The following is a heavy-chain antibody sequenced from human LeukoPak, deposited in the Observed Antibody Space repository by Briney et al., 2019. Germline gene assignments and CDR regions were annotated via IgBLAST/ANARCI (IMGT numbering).Heavy chain of an antibody. D-gene: IGHD2-2*02. CDR3: ARSCSSTSCYIDAFDI. CDR2: ISSSSYI. V-gene: IGHV3-21*01. Sequence: GGSLRLSCAASGFTFSSYSMNWVRQAPGKGLEWVSSISSSSYIYYADSVKGRFTISRDNAKNSLYLQMNSLRAEDTAVYYCARSCSSTSCYIDAFDIWGQGTMVTVSS. J-gene: IGHJ3*02. CDR1: GFTFSSYS.